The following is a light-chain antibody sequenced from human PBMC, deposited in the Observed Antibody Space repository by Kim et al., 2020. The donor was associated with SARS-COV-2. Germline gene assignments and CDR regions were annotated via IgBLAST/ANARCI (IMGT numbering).Light chain of an antibody. CDR2: AAS. CDR3: LQDYIYPLT. V-gene: IGKV1-6*01. CDR1: QAIRND. Sequence: AVQMTQSPSSLSASVGDRVTITCRASQAIRNDLGWYQQKPGKAPKLLIYAASTLQSGVPSRFSGSGSGTDFTLTITSLQPEDFATYYCLQDYIYPLTFGGGTKLE. J-gene: IGKJ4*01.